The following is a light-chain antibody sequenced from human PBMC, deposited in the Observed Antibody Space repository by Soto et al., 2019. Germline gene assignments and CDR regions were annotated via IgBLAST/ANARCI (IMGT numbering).Light chain of an antibody. CDR2: DVI. Sequence: QSVLTQPRSVSVSPGQSVTISCTGTSSDVGGYDYVSWYQQHPGTAPKLLIYDVIKRPSGVPARFSGSKSGNTASLTISGLQAEDDADYYCWSYAGGSCVFGGGTKLTVL. CDR1: SSDVGGYDY. J-gene: IGLJ3*02. V-gene: IGLV2-11*01. CDR3: WSYAGGSCV.